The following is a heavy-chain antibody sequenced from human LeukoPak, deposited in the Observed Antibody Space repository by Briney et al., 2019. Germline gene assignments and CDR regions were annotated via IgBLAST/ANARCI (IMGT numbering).Heavy chain of an antibody. CDR2: VYYSGST. D-gene: IGHD2-2*01. J-gene: IGHJ4*02. CDR1: GGSISSSSSY. CDR3: ARDTGPSGTAFDY. Sequence: RTSETLSLTCTVSGGSISSSSSYWVWIRQPPGKGLEWIGTVYYSGSTYYNPSVKSRVTISVDTSKNQFSLKLSSVTAADTAVYYCARDTGPSGTAFDYWGQGTLVTVSS. V-gene: IGHV4-39*07.